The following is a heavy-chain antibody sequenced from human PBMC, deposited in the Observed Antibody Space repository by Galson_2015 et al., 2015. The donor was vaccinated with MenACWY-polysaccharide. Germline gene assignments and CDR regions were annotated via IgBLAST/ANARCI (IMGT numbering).Heavy chain of an antibody. J-gene: IGHJ4*02. CDR3: AKDGNNTVTTQEVYCLDD. CDR2: ISGDGGST. Sequence: SLRISCAASGFTFDDFAMHWVRQAPGKGLEWVSLISGDGGSTYYEDSVKCRFTISRDNSKNYLYLPMNNLRTEDTALYYCAKDGNNTVTTQEVYCLDDWGQGTLVAVSS. D-gene: IGHD4-17*01. V-gene: IGHV3-43*02. CDR1: GFTFDDFA.